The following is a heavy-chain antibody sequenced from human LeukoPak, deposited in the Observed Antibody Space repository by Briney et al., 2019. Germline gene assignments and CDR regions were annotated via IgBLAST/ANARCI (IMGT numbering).Heavy chain of an antibody. CDR1: GFIFSSYG. J-gene: IGHJ4*02. CDR3: AKDLRHKGYDWPY. D-gene: IGHD5-12*01. Sequence: GGSLRLSCAASGFIFSSYGMNWVRQAPGKGLEWVAVISYDGSNRYYADSVKGQFTISRDNSKNMLYLQMNSLRAEDTAVYYCAKDLRHKGYDWPYWGQGTLVTVSS. V-gene: IGHV3-30*18. CDR2: ISYDGSNR.